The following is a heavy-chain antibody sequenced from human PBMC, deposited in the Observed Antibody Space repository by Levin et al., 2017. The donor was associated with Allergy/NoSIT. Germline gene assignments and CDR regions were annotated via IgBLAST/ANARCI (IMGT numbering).Heavy chain of an antibody. CDR3: ARDYSGYDLGNGAFDS. CDR1: GGSIRSGGYY. Sequence: SQTLSLTCTVSGGSIRSGGYYWSWIRLHPGKGLEWIGYIYYSGSTYYNPSLKSRVTISVDTSKNQFSLKLSSVTAADTAVYYCARDYSGYDLGNGAFDSWGQGTMVTVSS. J-gene: IGHJ3*02. D-gene: IGHD5-12*01. CDR2: IYYSGST. V-gene: IGHV4-31*03.